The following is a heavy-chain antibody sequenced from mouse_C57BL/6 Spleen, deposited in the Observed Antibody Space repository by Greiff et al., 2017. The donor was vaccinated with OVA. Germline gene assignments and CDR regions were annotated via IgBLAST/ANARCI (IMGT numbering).Heavy chain of an antibody. CDR2: ISYDGSN. Sequence: VQLKESGPGLVKPSQSLSLTCSVTGYSITSGYYWNWIRQFPGNKLEWMGYISYDGSNNYNPSLKNRISITRDTSKNQFFLKLNSVTTEDTATYYCARTGRGWYFDVWGTGTTVTVSS. V-gene: IGHV3-6*01. CDR1: GYSITSGYY. D-gene: IGHD4-1*01. J-gene: IGHJ1*03. CDR3: ARTGRGWYFDV.